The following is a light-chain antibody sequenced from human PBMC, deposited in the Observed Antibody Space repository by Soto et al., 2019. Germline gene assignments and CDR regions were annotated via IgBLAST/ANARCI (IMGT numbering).Light chain of an antibody. V-gene: IGKV1-5*01. J-gene: IGKJ1*01. Sequence: DIQMTQSPSTLSASVGDRVTITCRASRSISVWLAWYQQKPGKAPKFLIYDASSLESGVPSRFSGSGSGTDFTLTISSLQPDDFATYFCQQNYTFPWTFGEGTKVDIK. CDR2: DAS. CDR1: RSISVW. CDR3: QQNYTFPWT.